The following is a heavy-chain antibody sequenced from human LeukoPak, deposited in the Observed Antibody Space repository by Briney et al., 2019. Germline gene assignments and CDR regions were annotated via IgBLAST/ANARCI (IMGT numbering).Heavy chain of an antibody. CDR2: INHSGST. D-gene: IGHD6-13*01. J-gene: IGHJ4*02. CDR3: ARARRQQLRIDY. CDR1: GGSISSSNW. Sequence: SETLSLTCAVSGGSISSSNWWSWVRQPPGKGLEWIGEINHSGSTNYNPSLKSRVTISVDTSKNQFSLKLSSVTAADTAVYYCARARRQQLRIDYWGQGTLVTVSS. V-gene: IGHV4-4*02.